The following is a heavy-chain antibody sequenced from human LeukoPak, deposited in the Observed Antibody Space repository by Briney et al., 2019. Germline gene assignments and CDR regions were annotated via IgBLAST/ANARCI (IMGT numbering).Heavy chain of an antibody. J-gene: IGHJ4*02. CDR1: GGSVSSDSYF. V-gene: IGHV4-61*01. CDR2: IYYSGST. CDR3: ARGQRRLQDY. Sequence: PPETLSLTCTVSGGSVSSDSYFWTWIRQPPGKGLEWIGYIYYSGSTNYNPSLKSRVTISLDTSKSQISLKLSSVTAADTAVYYCARGQRRLQDYWGQGTLVTVSS.